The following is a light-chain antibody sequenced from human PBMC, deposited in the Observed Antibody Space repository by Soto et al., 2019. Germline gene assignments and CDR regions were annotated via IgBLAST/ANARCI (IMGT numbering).Light chain of an antibody. CDR2: DAS. Sequence: EIVLTPSPATLSLSPGERATLSCRASQSVISYFAWYQQKPGQAPRLLIYDASNRATGIPARFSGSWSGTDFALTISSLEPEDFAVYYCQQRSNLPLTFGGGTKVEIK. CDR3: QQRSNLPLT. V-gene: IGKV3-11*01. J-gene: IGKJ4*01. CDR1: QSVISY.